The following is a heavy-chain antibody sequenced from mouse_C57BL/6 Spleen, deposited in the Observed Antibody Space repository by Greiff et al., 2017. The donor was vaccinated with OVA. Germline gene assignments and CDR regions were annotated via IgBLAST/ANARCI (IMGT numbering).Heavy chain of an antibody. Sequence: VQLKESGGGLVKPGGSLKLSCAASGFTFSSYAMSWVRQTPEKRLEWVATISDGGSYTYYPDNVKGRFTISRDNAKNNLYLQMSHLKSEDTAMYYCARVGMVTTGFDYWGQGTTLTVSS. V-gene: IGHV5-4*01. J-gene: IGHJ2*01. CDR2: ISDGGSYT. CDR3: ARVGMVTTGFDY. D-gene: IGHD2-2*01. CDR1: GFTFSSYA.